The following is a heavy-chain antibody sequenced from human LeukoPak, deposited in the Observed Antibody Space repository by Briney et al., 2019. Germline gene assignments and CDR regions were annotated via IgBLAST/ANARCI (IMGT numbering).Heavy chain of an antibody. D-gene: IGHD2-2*01. CDR3: ARSSPSWGYYYGMDV. J-gene: IGHJ6*02. Sequence: PSETLSLTCTVSGGSISSHCWTWLRQPPGKGLEWIGYMDHSGGTNYNPSLKSRVTISVDTSKNQFSLKLSSVTAADTAVYYCARSSPSWGYYYGMDVWGQGTKVTVSS. V-gene: IGHV4-59*11. CDR2: MDHSGGT. CDR1: GGSISSHC.